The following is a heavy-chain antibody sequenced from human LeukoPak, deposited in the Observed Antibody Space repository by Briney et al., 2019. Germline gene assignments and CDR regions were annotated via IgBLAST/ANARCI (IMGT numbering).Heavy chain of an antibody. D-gene: IGHD2-15*01. J-gene: IGHJ4*02. CDR1: GGSISSYY. CDR2: IYYSGST. CDR3: ARGYCSGGSCYSFDY. Sequence: SETLSLTCTVSGGSISSYYWSWIRQPPGKGLEWIGYIYYSGSTNYNPSLKSRVTISVDTSKNQFSLKLSSVTAADTAVYYCARGYCSGGSCYSFDYWGQGTLVAVSS. V-gene: IGHV4-59*01.